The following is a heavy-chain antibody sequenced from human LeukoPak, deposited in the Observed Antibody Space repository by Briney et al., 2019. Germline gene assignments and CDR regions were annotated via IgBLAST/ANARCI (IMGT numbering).Heavy chain of an antibody. D-gene: IGHD3-16*01. Sequence: GGSLRLSCAASGFTFSSYAMSWVRQTPGKGLGWVSAISGSGGSTYYADSVKGRFTISRDNSKNTLFLQMNSLRAEDTAFYYCASSLLTRGRGPSDYWGQGTLVTVSS. V-gene: IGHV3-23*01. CDR1: GFTFSSYA. CDR2: ISGSGGST. J-gene: IGHJ4*02. CDR3: ASSLLTRGRGPSDY.